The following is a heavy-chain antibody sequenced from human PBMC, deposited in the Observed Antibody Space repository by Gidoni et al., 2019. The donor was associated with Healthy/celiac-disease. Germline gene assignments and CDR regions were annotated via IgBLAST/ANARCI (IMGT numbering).Heavy chain of an antibody. V-gene: IGHV3-30*18. D-gene: IGHD3-10*01. J-gene: IGHJ4*02. Sequence: QVQLVESGGGVVQPGRSRRLACAASGFPFSSYGMHWVRQAPGKGLEWVAVRSYDGSNKYYADSVKGRFTISRDNSKNTLYLQMNSLRAEDTAVYYCAKDGGSGQKLGYYFDYWGQGTLVTVSS. CDR1: GFPFSSYG. CDR2: RSYDGSNK. CDR3: AKDGGSGQKLGYYFDY.